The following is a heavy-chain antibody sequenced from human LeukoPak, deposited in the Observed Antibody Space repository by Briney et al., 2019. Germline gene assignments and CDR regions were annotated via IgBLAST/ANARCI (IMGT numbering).Heavy chain of an antibody. V-gene: IGHV3-7*01. CDR1: GFTFSSYW. CDR3: ARDFVVVPAPMGHYYYYYGMDV. J-gene: IGHJ6*02. CDR2: IKQDGSEK. D-gene: IGHD2-2*01. Sequence: PGGSLRLFCAASGFTFSSYWMSWVRQAPGKGLEWVANIKQDGSEKYYVDPVKGRFTISRDNAKNSLYLQMNNLRAEDTAVYYCARDFVVVPAPMGHYYYYYGMDVWGQGTTVTVSS.